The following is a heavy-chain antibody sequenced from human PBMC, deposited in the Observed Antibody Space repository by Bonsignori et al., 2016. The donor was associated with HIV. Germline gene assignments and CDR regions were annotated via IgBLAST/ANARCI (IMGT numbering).Heavy chain of an antibody. CDR3: ARDPEQWLRFYFDY. CDR2: ISGSGGTT. Sequence: EVQVVESGGGLVQPGGTLRLSCVGSGFTFNTFGVHWLRQAPGKGLEWVSAISGSGGTTQYADSVKGRFTLSRDNSKSTVYLQMHSLRVEDSALYYCARDPEQWLRFYFDYWGQGTLV. D-gene: IGHD5-12*01. J-gene: IGHJ4*02. CDR1: GFTFNTFG. V-gene: IGHV3-23*04.